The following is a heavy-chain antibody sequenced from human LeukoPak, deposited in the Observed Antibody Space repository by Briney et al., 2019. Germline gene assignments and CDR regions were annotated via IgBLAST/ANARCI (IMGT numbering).Heavy chain of an antibody. J-gene: IGHJ6*03. CDR2: IKQDGTEK. CDR1: GFTFTTYW. CDR3: ARALYMDV. Sequence: GGSLRLSCAASGFTFTTYWLGWVRQPPGKGLEWVANIKQDGTEKYYVDSVKGRFTISRDNAKNSLYLQMNTLRVEDTAVYYCARALYMDVWGKGTTVTVSS. V-gene: IGHV3-7*01.